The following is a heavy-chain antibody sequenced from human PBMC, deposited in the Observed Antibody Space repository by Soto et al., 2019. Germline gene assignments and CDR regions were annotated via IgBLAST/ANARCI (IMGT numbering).Heavy chain of an antibody. CDR2: IYYSGST. V-gene: IGHV4-59*01. CDR3: ARARGDYGLYYFDY. CDR1: GGSISSYY. D-gene: IGHD4-17*01. J-gene: IGHJ4*02. Sequence: SETLSLTCTVSGGSISSYYWSWIRQPPGKGLEWIGYIYYSGSTNYNPSLKSRVTISVDTSKNQFSLKLSSVTAADTAVYYCARARGDYGLYYFDYWGQGTLVTVSS.